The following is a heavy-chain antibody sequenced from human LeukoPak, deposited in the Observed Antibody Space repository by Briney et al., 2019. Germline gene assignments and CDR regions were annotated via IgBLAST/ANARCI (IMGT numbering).Heavy chain of an antibody. V-gene: IGHV1-69*05. CDR2: IIPIFGTA. D-gene: IGHD2-2*01. J-gene: IGHJ6*03. CDR3: ARGSSTSPYYYYYYMDV. CDR1: GYTFTGYY. Sequence: ASVKVSCKASGYTFTGYYMHWVRQAPGQGLEWMGWIIPIFGTANYAQKFQGRVTITTDESTSTAYMELSSLRSEDTAVYYCARGSSTSPYYYYYYMDVWGKGTTVTVSS.